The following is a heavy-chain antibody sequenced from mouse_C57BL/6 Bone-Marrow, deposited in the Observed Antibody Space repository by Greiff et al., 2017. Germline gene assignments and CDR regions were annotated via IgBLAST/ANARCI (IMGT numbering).Heavy chain of an antibody. Sequence: EVQRVESGGGLVKPGGSLTLSCAASGFTFSDYGMHWVRQAPEKGLKWVAYISSGSSTIYYTDTVKGRFTISRANAKNTLFLQMTSLRSANTAMYYCARGDYAYEGAWFAYWGQGTLVTVSA. CDR3: ARGDYAYEGAWFAY. CDR2: ISSGSSTI. D-gene: IGHD2-2*01. CDR1: GFTFSDYG. J-gene: IGHJ3*01. V-gene: IGHV5-17*01.